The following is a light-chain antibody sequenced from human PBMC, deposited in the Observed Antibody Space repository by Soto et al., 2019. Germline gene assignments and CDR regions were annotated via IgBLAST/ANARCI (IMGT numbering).Light chain of an antibody. V-gene: IGKV1-5*01. CDR3: QHSYSTPRP. J-gene: IGKJ1*01. CDR1: QSLNRW. CDR2: DAS. Sequence: HSASSVSAYVGDRVTITCRASQSLNRWLAWYQQKPGKAPKLLIYDASSLQSGVPSRFSGSGSGTEFALTISSLQPEDFAPYYCQHSYSTPRPFGQGTKAAI.